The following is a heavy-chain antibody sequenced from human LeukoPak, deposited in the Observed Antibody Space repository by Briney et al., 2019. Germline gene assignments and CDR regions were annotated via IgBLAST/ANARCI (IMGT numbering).Heavy chain of an antibody. CDR2: ISSGSDTI. D-gene: IGHD4-17*01. Sequence: PGGSLRLSCATSGFTFSSYGMNWVRQAPGKGLEWVSYISSGSDTIYYADSVKGRFTISRDNAKNSLYLQMNSLRAEDTALYYCAKGLRGRAFDIWGQGTMVTVSS. CDR3: AKGLRGRAFDI. J-gene: IGHJ3*02. V-gene: IGHV3-48*04. CDR1: GFTFSSYG.